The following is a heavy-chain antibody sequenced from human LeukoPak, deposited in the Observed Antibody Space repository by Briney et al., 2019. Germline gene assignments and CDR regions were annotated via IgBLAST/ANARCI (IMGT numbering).Heavy chain of an antibody. CDR1: GGSFSGYY. CDR2: INHSGST. D-gene: IGHD3-3*01. J-gene: IGHJ4*02. CDR3: ARGRPVSRFLEWLLWDY. V-gene: IGHV4-34*01. Sequence: SETLSLTCAVYGGSFSGYYWSWIRQPPGKGLEWIGEINHSGSTNYNPPLKSRVTISVDTSKNQFSLKLSSVTAADTAVYYCARGRPVSRFLEWLLWDYWGQGTLVTVSS.